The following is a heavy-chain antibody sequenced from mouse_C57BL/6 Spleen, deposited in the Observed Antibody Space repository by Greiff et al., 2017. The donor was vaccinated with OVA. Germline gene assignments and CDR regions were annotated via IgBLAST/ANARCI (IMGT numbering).Heavy chain of an antibody. Sequence: EVKLMESGPGLVKPSQSLSLTCSVTGYSITSGYYWNWIRQFPGNKLEWMGYISYDGSNNYNPSLKNRISITRDTSKNQFFLKLNSVTTEDTATYYCAKITTVVATKYFDVWGTETTGTASS. D-gene: IGHD1-1*01. CDR2: ISYDGSN. J-gene: IGHJ1*03. CDR3: AKITTVVATKYFDV. V-gene: IGHV3-6*01. CDR1: GYSITSGYY.